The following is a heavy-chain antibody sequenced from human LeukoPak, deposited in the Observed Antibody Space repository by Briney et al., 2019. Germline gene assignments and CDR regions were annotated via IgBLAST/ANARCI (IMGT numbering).Heavy chain of an antibody. V-gene: IGHV3-7*01. CDR1: GFTFSDYW. D-gene: IGHD5-12*01. J-gene: IGHJ4*02. Sequence: GGSLRLSCGVSGFTFSDYWMNWVRQAPGKGLEWVASIKQDGSEKSYVDSVKGRFTISRDNAKNSLYLQMSSLRAEDTAVYYCGRDSGYDLPGYWGQGTLVTVSS. CDR3: GRDSGYDLPGY. CDR2: IKQDGSEK.